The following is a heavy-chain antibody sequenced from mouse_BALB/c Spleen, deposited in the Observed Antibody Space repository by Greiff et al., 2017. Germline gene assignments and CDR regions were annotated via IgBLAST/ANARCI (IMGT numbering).Heavy chain of an antibody. CDR2: ISNGGGST. V-gene: IGHV5-12-2*01. Sequence: EVKLMESGGGLVQPGGSLKLSCAASGFTFSSYTMSWVRQTPEKRLEWVAYISNGGGSTYYPDTVKGRFTISRDNAKNTLYLQMSSLKSEDTAMYCCARHRAGTGAMDYWGQGTSVTVSS. D-gene: IGHD3-3*01. CDR3: ARHRAGTGAMDY. J-gene: IGHJ4*01. CDR1: GFTFSSYT.